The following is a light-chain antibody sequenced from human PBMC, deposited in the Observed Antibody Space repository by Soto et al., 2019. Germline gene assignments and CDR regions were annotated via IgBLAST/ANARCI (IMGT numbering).Light chain of an antibody. CDR1: STDVGSYNL. Sequence: QSALTQPASVSGSPGQSITISCTGTSTDVGSYNLVSWYQQHPGKAPKIMIYEVSNRPSGVSNRFSGSKSGNTASLTISGLQAEDEADYYCSSYTGSSTLVFGGGTKLTVL. CDR3: SSYTGSSTLV. CDR2: EVS. J-gene: IGLJ3*02. V-gene: IGLV2-14*02.